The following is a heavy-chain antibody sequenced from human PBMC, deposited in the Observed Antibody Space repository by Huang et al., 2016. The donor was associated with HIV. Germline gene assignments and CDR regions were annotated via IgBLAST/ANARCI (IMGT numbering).Heavy chain of an antibody. V-gene: IGHV4-34*01. CDR2: INDNGDT. CDR3: ARASWYEPRSWYFGL. J-gene: IGHJ2*01. CDR1: VGSVSGHY. D-gene: IGHD6-13*01. Sequence: QVQLQQWGAGLLKPSETLSLTCAVYVGSVSGHYWSWIRQPPGKGLEWIAEINDNGDTNYNPSLKSRVTISVHTARNQFSRKLNAVTAADAAVYYCARASWYEPRSWYFGLWGRGTLVTVSS.